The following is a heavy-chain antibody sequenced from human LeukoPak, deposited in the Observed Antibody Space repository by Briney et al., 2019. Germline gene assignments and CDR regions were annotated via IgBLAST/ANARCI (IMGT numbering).Heavy chain of an antibody. CDR3: ARVNVKNWFDP. CDR2: TYYRSKWYF. CDR1: GDSISSNTAA. J-gene: IGHJ5*02. Sequence: SQTLSLTCDISGDSISSNTAAWNWIRQSPSRGLEWLGRTYYRSKWYFEYAPSVEGRITVNPDTANNQFSLRLSSVTPEDTAMYYCARVNVKNWFDPWSQGTLVTVSS. V-gene: IGHV6-1*01. D-gene: IGHD2-8*01.